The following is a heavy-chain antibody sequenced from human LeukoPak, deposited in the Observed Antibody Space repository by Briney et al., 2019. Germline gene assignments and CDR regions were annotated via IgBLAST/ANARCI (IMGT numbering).Heavy chain of an antibody. V-gene: IGHV1-18*01. D-gene: IGHD3-22*01. CDR1: GYTFTSYG. Sequence: GASVKVSCKASGYTFTSYGISWVRQAPGQGLEWMGWISAYNGNTNYAQKFQGRVTMTTDTSTSTAYMELRSLRSDDTAVYYCARDYYDSSGYGIFGFDYWGQGTLVTASS. J-gene: IGHJ4*02. CDR2: ISAYNGNT. CDR3: ARDYYDSSGYGIFGFDY.